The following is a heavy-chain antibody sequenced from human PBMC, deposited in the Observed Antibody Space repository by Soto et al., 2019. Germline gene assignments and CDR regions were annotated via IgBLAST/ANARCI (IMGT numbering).Heavy chain of an antibody. CDR1: GFTLSNIG. CDR2: ISAGGNTK. D-gene: IGHD2-21*01. CDR3: AKESGGERYAAYFDL. J-gene: IGHJ4*02. V-gene: IGHV3-30*18. Sequence: QVQLVESGGGVVQPGTSLRLACAASGFTLSNIGMQWVRQAPGKGLEWVAVISAGGNTKYYADSVKGQFTISRDNSKNPLFLQMNSLRTEDTAVYYCAKESGGERYAAYFDLWGQGTLVTVSA.